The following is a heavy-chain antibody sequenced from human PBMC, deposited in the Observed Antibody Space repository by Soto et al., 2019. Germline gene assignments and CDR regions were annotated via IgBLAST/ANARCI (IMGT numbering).Heavy chain of an antibody. Sequence: GSLRLSCAASGFTVSSNYMSWVRQAPGKGLEWVSVICSGGSTYYADSVKGRFTISRDNSKNTLYLQMNSLRAEDTAVYYCARDRGLPGSYYYYGMDVWGQGTTVTVSS. CDR1: GFTVSSNY. CDR3: ARDRGLPGSYYYYGMDV. CDR2: ICSGGST. J-gene: IGHJ6*02. V-gene: IGHV3-53*01.